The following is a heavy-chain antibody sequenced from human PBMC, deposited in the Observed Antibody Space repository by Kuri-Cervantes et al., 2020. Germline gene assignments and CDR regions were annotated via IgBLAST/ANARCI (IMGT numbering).Heavy chain of an antibody. CDR3: AREENTGYSSGWYWGGIKFGAVDY. CDR1: GFTFSSYA. V-gene: IGHV3-30*07. CDR2: ISYDGGNK. D-gene: IGHD6-19*01. Sequence: GGSLRLSCAASGFTFSSYALHWVRQAPGKGLEWVAVISYDGGNKYYAESLKGRFTISRDNSKNTLYLQMNSLRAEDTAVYYCAREENTGYSSGWYWGGIKFGAVDYWGQGTLVTVSS. J-gene: IGHJ4*02.